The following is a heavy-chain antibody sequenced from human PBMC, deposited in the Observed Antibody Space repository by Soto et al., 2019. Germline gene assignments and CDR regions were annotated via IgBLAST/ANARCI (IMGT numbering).Heavy chain of an antibody. V-gene: IGHV4-34*01. D-gene: IGHD6-19*01. Sequence: NPSETLSLTCAVYAGSFSHYYWNWIRQSPGKGLEWIGKIKHSGSSNYNPSLGSRVSISVDMSKNQFSLRLTSVTAADTAVYYCARGGSSDWQVALDIWGQGTMVTVSS. CDR3: ARGGSSDWQVALDI. J-gene: IGHJ3*02. CDR2: IKHSGSS. CDR1: AGSFSHYY.